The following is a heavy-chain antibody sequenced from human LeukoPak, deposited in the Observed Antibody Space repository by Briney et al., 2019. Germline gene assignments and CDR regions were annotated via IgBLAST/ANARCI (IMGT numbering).Heavy chain of an antibody. CDR2: IYSGGST. V-gene: IGHV3-53*01. D-gene: IGHD3-22*01. Sequence: GGSLRLSCAASGFTVSSNYMSWVRQAPGKGLEWVSVIYSGGSTYYADSVKGRFTISRDNSKNTLYLQMNSLRAEDTAVYYCAREGYYYDSSGDSTSPGWFDPWGQGTLVTVSS. CDR3: AREGYYYDSSGDSTSPGWFDP. J-gene: IGHJ5*02. CDR1: GFTVSSNY.